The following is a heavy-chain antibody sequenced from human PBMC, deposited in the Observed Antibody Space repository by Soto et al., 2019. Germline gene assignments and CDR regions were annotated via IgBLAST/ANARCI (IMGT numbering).Heavy chain of an antibody. CDR1: GGSISRSSFY. CDR3: ARPASSGWYPFDY. J-gene: IGHJ4*02. Sequence: QLQLQESGPGLVKPSETLSLTCTVSGGSISRSSFYWGWIRQSPGKGLEWIGSVFYSGSTYYNPSLKSRVTISVDTSKNQFSLNLSSVTAADTAVYYCARPASSGWYPFDYWGQGTLVTFSS. V-gene: IGHV4-39*01. CDR2: VFYSGST. D-gene: IGHD6-19*01.